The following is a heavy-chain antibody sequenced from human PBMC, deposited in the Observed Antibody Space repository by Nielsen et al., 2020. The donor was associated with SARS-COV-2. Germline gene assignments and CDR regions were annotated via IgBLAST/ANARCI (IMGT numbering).Heavy chain of an antibody. CDR3: ARGVYYDFWSGYHRGGYYFDY. V-gene: IGHV4-34*01. CDR2: INHSGST. Sequence: RQAPGKGLEWIGEINHSGSTNYNPSLKSRVTISVDTSKNQFSLKLSSVTAADTAVYYCARGVYYDFWSGYHRGGYYFDYWGQGTLVTVSS. D-gene: IGHD3-3*01. J-gene: IGHJ4*02.